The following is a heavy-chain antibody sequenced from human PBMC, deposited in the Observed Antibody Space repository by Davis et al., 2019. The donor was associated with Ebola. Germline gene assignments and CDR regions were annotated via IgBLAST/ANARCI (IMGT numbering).Heavy chain of an antibody. D-gene: IGHD1-26*01. Sequence: GESLKISCAASGFTFSSYSMNWVRQAPGKGLEWVSSISSSSSYIYYADSVKGRFTISRDNAKNSLYLQMNSLRAEDTAVYYCARVSEDTWDYWGQGTLVTVSS. V-gene: IGHV3-21*01. CDR3: ARVSEDTWDY. J-gene: IGHJ4*02. CDR2: ISSSSSYI. CDR1: GFTFSSYS.